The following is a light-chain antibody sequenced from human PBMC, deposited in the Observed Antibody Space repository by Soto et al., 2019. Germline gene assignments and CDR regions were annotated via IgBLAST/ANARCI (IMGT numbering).Light chain of an antibody. Sequence: QSVLTQPPSASGTPGQRVTISCSGSSSNIADNTVNWYQQLPGTAPKLLIYSNNQRPSGVPDRFSGSKSGTSASLAISGLQSEDEDDYYCAAWDDSLNGPVFGGGTKLTVL. CDR1: SSNIADNT. CDR3: AAWDDSLNGPV. CDR2: SNN. J-gene: IGLJ2*01. V-gene: IGLV1-44*01.